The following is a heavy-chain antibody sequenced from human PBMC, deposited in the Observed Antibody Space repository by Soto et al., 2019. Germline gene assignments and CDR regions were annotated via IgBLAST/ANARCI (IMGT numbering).Heavy chain of an antibody. J-gene: IGHJ6*02. Sequence: GALRLSCAASVFTFSSYGMHWVRQAPGKGLEWVAVISYDGSNKYYADSVKGRFTISRDNSKNTLYLQMNSLRAEDTAVYYCAKDDSGYDHYYYGMDVWGQGTTVTVSS. CDR2: ISYDGSNK. D-gene: IGHD5-12*01. V-gene: IGHV3-30*18. CDR3: AKDDSGYDHYYYGMDV. CDR1: VFTFSSYG.